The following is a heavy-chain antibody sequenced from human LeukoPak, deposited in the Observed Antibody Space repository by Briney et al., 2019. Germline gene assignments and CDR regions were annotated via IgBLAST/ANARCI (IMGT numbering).Heavy chain of an antibody. CDR2: IYSGGST. V-gene: IGHV3-53*01. CDR3: ARPTGIFYYGMDV. D-gene: IGHD4-17*01. J-gene: IGHJ6*02. CDR1: GFTVSSNH. Sequence: GGSLRLSCAASGFTVSSNHMSWVRQAPGKGLEWVSVIYSGGSTYYADSVKGRFTISRDNAKNSLYLQMNRLRAEDTAVYYCARPTGIFYYGMDVWGQGTTVTVSS.